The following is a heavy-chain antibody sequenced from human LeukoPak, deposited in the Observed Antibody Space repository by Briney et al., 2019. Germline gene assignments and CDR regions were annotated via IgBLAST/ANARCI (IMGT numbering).Heavy chain of an antibody. Sequence: ASVKVSCKASGYTFTSYYMHWVRQAPGQGLEWMGIINPSGGSTSYAQKFQGRVTMTEDTSTDTAYMELSSLRSEDTAVYYCATMVGSSATVNWFDPWGQGTLVTVSS. J-gene: IGHJ5*02. V-gene: IGHV1-46*01. CDR3: ATMVGSSATVNWFDP. CDR2: INPSGGST. CDR1: GYTFTSYY. D-gene: IGHD2-8*01.